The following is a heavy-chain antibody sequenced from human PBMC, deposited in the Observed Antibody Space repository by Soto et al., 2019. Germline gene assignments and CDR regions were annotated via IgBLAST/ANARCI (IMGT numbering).Heavy chain of an antibody. D-gene: IGHD7-27*01. CDR2: IGTAGDP. V-gene: IGHV3-13*05. J-gene: IGHJ3*02. Sequence: GGSLRLSCAASGFTFSSYDMHWVRQATGIGLEWVSAIGTAGDPYYPGSVKGRFTISRENAKNSLYLQMNSLRAGDTAVYYCARAVITGEGAFDIWGQGTMVTVSS. CDR1: GFTFSSYD. CDR3: ARAVITGEGAFDI.